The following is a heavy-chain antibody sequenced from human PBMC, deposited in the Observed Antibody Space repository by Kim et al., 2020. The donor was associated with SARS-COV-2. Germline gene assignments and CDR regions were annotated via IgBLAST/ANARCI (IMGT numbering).Heavy chain of an antibody. D-gene: IGHD6-13*01. CDR3: ARVRTAAGTLYYYGMDV. V-gene: IGHV1-3*01. CDR1: GYTFTSYA. J-gene: IGHJ6*02. CDR2: INAGNGNT. Sequence: ASVKVSCKASGYTFTSYAMHWVRQAPGQRLEWMGWINAGNGNTKYSQKFQGRVTITRDTSASTAYMELSSLRSEDTAVYYCARVRTAAGTLYYYGMDVWGQGTTVTVSS.